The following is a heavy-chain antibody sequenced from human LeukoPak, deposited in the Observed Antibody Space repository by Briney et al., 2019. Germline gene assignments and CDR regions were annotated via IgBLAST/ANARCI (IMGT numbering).Heavy chain of an antibody. CDR2: INPSGGST. CDR1: GYTFTSYY. V-gene: IGHV1-46*01. D-gene: IGHD5-24*01. Sequence: ASVKVSCKASGYTFTSYYMHWVRQAPGQGLEWMGIINPSGGSTSYAQKFQGRVTMTRDMSTSTVYMELSSLRSEDTAVYYCARGRDGYNYPGDHYYYMDVWGKGTTVTVSS. J-gene: IGHJ6*03. CDR3: ARGRDGYNYPGDHYYYMDV.